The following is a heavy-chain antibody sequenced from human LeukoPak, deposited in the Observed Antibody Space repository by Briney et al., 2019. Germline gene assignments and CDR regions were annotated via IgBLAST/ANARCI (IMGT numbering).Heavy chain of an antibody. CDR2: VSGSGSST. CDR1: GFTFSNYA. V-gene: IGHV3-23*01. J-gene: IGHJ4*02. CDR3: AKERRESSAPVDC. Sequence: PGGSLRLSYAASGFTFSNYATSWVRQAPGKGLEWVSGVSGSGSSTYYAESVKGRFAISRDNSKNKLYLQMNNLRAEDTALYYCAKERRESSAPVDCWGQGTLVTVSS. D-gene: IGHD3-16*01.